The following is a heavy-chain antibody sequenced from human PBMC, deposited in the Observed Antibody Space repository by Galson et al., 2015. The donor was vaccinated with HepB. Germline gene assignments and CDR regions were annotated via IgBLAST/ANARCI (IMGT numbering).Heavy chain of an antibody. CDR3: ARRFHTVTTFDY. CDR1: GFTFSDYY. D-gene: IGHD4-17*01. CDR2: ISDSSTYI. V-gene: IGHV3-11*03. Sequence: SLRLSCAASGFTFSDYYMSWIRQAPGKGLEWVSYISDSSTYINYADSVKGRFTISRDDAKNSLYLQMNSLRAEDTAVYYCARRFHTVTTFDYWGQGTLVTVSS. J-gene: IGHJ4*02.